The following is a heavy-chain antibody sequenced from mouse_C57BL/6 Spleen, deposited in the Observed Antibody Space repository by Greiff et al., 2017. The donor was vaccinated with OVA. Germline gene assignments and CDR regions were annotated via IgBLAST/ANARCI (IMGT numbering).Heavy chain of an antibody. V-gene: IGHV1-66*01. CDR2: IYPGSGNT. CDR3: AKGWEPRARDD. D-gene: IGHD1-1*02. Sequence: QVQLQQSGPELVKPGASVKISCKASGYSFTSYYIHWVKQRPGQGLEWIGWIYPGSGNTKYNEKFKGKATLTADTSSSTAYMQLSSLTTEDAAVYYGAKGWEPRARDDWGQGTSVTVSS. CDR1: GYSFTSYY. J-gene: IGHJ4*01.